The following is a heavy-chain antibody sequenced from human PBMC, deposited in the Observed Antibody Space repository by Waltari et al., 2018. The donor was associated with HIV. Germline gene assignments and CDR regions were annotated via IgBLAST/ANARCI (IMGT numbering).Heavy chain of an antibody. Sequence: QVQLQQWGAILLRPSETLSLLCAVSGGSLNSSSWTWIRQPPGQGLEWIGERDQMGITNYSPSLTSRVSIETNTAKKQFSLSLGSVTAADTAVYYCARGNGVAVALDSWGQGTLITVSS. CDR2: RDQMGIT. CDR1: GGSLNSSS. D-gene: IGHD5-12*01. CDR3: ARGNGVAVALDS. J-gene: IGHJ3*02. V-gene: IGHV4-34*02.